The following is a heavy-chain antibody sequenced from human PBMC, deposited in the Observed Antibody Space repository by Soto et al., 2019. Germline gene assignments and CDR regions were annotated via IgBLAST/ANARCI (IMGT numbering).Heavy chain of an antibody. CDR2: ISGSGGST. V-gene: IGHV3-23*01. Sequence: GGSLRLSCAASGFTFSSYAMSWVRQAPGKGLEWVSAISGSGGSTYYADSVKGRFTISRDNSKNTLNLQMNSLRAEDTAVYYCSKDLAYCGGDCPNYYYYGMDVWGQGTTVTVSS. CDR1: GFTFSSYA. D-gene: IGHD2-21*02. J-gene: IGHJ6*02. CDR3: SKDLAYCGGDCPNYYYYGMDV.